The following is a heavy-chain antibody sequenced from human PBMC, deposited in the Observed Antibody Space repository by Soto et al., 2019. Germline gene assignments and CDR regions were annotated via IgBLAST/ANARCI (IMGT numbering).Heavy chain of an antibody. CDR2: ISSSSSYI. D-gene: IGHD5-12*01. Sequence: GGSLRLSCAASGFTFSSYSMNWVRQAPGKGLEWVSSISSSSSYIYHADSVKGRFTISRDNAKNSLYLQMNSLRAEDTAVYYCARAPSGYDGVGYYYYYGMDVWGQGTTVTVSS. J-gene: IGHJ6*02. CDR1: GFTFSSYS. CDR3: ARAPSGYDGVGYYYYYGMDV. V-gene: IGHV3-21*01.